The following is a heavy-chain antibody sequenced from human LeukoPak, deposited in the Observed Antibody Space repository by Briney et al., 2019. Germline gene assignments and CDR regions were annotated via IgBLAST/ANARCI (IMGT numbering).Heavy chain of an antibody. Sequence: KTSETLSLTCTVSGGSISSYYWSWIRQPPGKGLEWIGYIYYSGSTNYNPSLKSRVTISVDTSKNQFSLKLSSVTAADTAVYYCARAGRIAARPGYYYYYYYMDVWGKGTTVTVSS. V-gene: IGHV4-59*12. J-gene: IGHJ6*03. CDR2: IYYSGST. D-gene: IGHD6-6*01. CDR3: ARAGRIAARPGYYYYYYYMDV. CDR1: GGSISSYY.